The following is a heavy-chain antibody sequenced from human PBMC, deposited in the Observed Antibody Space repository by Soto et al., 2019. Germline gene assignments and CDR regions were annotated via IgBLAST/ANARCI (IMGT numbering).Heavy chain of an antibody. Sequence: SVKVSCKASGGTFSSYAISWVRQAPGQGLEWMGGIIPIFGTANYAQKFQGRVTITADESTSTAYMELSSLRSEDTAVYYCASVPSIAARRQFAYWGQGTLVTVSS. CDR3: ASVPSIAARRQFAY. V-gene: IGHV1-69*13. CDR1: GGTFSSYA. D-gene: IGHD6-6*01. CDR2: IIPIFGTA. J-gene: IGHJ4*02.